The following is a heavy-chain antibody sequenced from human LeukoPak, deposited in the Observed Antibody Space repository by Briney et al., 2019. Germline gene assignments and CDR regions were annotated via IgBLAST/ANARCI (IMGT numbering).Heavy chain of an antibody. Sequence: SETLSLTCTVSGGSINNNNYYWGWIRQPPGKGLEWIGSIYYSGSTNYNPSLKSRVTISVDKSKNQFSLKLSSVTAADTAVYYCAGEASRYGLSWFDPWGQGTLVTVSS. J-gene: IGHJ5*02. D-gene: IGHD5-12*01. CDR2: IYYSGST. CDR3: AGEASRYGLSWFDP. CDR1: GGSINNNNYY. V-gene: IGHV4-39*07.